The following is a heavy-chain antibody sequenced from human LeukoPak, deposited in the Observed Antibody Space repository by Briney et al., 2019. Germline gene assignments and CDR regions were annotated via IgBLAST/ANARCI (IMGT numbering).Heavy chain of an antibody. CDR2: IYYSGST. CDR3: AGPGYYDSSGYFGY. Sequence: KSSETLSLTCTVSGGSISSSSYYWGWIRQPPGTGLEWIGSIYYSGSTYYNPSLKSRVTISVDTSKNQFSLKLSSVTAADTAVYYCAGPGYYDSSGYFGYWGQGTLVTGSS. V-gene: IGHV4-39*01. J-gene: IGHJ4*02. D-gene: IGHD3-22*01. CDR1: GGSISSSSYY.